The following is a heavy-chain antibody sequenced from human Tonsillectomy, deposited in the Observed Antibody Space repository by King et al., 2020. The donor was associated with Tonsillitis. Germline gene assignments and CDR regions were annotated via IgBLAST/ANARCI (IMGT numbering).Heavy chain of an antibody. CDR2: ISNSGFTI. V-gene: IGHV3-48*03. CDR3: ARGIFWGFDY. J-gene: IGHJ4*01. Sequence: QLVQSGGGLVQPGGSLRLSCAASGFTFSSYEMNWDRQAPGKGLEWVSYISNSGFTIYYAASVKGRFTISRDNAKNSLYLQMNSLRAEDTAVYYCARGIFWGFDYWGQGALVTVSS. CDR1: GFTFSSYE. D-gene: IGHD3-9*01.